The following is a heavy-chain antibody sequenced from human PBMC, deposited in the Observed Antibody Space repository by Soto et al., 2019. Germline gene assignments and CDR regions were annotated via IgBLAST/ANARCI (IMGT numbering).Heavy chain of an antibody. CDR1: GFTFSSYA. CDR2: ISSNGGST. J-gene: IGHJ6*03. CDR3: ATLGGQPDYEPPARYYYMDV. D-gene: IGHD4-17*01. Sequence: GGSLRLSCAASGFTFSSYAMHWVRQAPGKGLEYVSAISSNGGSTYYANSVKGRFTISRDNSKNTLYLQMGSLRAEDMAVYYWATLGGQPDYEPPARYYYMDVWGKGTTVTVSS. V-gene: IGHV3-64*01.